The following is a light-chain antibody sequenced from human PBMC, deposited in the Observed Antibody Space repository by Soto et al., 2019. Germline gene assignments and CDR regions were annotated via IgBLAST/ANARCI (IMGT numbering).Light chain of an antibody. CDR3: AAWDDTLSVWV. CDR1: RSNIGRST. CDR2: STN. Sequence: QSVLTQPPSTSGTPGQRVTISCSGSRSNIGRSTVNWYQQLPGTAPKVLVYSTNQRPSGVPDRFSGSKSGTSASLAISGLQSEDEADYYCAAWDDTLSVWVFGGGTQVTVL. V-gene: IGLV1-44*01. J-gene: IGLJ3*02.